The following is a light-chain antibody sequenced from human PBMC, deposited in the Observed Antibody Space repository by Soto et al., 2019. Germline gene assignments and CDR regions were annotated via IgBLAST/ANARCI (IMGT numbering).Light chain of an antibody. Sequence: EIVLTQSPGTLSFSPGERATLSCRASESVSSNYLAWYQQKAGQPPRLLIYGASSRATGIPDRFSGSGSGTEFTLTISRLEPEDFAVYYCQQFGSSPQTFGQGTKVDIK. CDR3: QQFGSSPQT. V-gene: IGKV3-20*01. J-gene: IGKJ1*01. CDR1: ESVSSNY. CDR2: GAS.